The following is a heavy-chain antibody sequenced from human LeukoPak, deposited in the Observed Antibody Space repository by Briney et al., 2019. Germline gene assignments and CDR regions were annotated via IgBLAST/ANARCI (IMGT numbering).Heavy chain of an antibody. V-gene: IGHV1-2*02. D-gene: IGHD3-9*01. Sequence: ASVKVSCKASGYTFTGYYMHWVRQAPGQGLEWMGWINPNSGGTNYAQKFQGRVTMTRDTSISTAYMELSRLRSDDTAVYYCARLVREDTLTGYYLTFDYWGQGTLVTVSS. CDR3: ARLVREDTLTGYYLTFDY. J-gene: IGHJ4*02. CDR2: INPNSGGT. CDR1: GYTFTGYY.